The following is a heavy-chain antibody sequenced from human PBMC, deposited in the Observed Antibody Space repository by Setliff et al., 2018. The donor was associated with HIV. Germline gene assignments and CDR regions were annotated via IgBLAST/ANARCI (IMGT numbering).Heavy chain of an antibody. V-gene: IGHV4-39*01. J-gene: IGHJ4*02. CDR2: VFYSGST. CDR3: ARFPTVVTAPGF. D-gene: IGHD2-21*02. Sequence: SETLSLTCSVSGDSINSRPYYYGWLRQPPGKGLEWIGNVFYSGSTYYNPSLKSRVSMPIDTSRNQFSSKLTSVTAADTAVYFCARFPTVVTAPGFWGRGTLVTV. CDR1: GDSINSRPYY.